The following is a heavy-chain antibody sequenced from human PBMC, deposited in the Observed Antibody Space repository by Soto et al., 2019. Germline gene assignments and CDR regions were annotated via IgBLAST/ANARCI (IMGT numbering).Heavy chain of an antibody. J-gene: IGHJ4*02. CDR1: GGIFSSYA. V-gene: IGHV1-69*01. CDR3: ARIQSPGVLRGTFGY. CDR2: IIPIFGTT. D-gene: IGHD2-8*01. Sequence: VKVSCKASGGIFSSYAITWVRQAPGQGLEWMGGIIPIFGTTNYAQKFQGRVTITADESTSTAYMELSSLIFEDTAVYYCARIQSPGVLRGTFGYWGQGTLVTVSS.